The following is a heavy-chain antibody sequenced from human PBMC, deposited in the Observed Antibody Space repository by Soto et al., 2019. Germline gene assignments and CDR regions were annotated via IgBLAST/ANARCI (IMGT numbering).Heavy chain of an antibody. J-gene: IGHJ4*02. V-gene: IGHV4-34*01. Sequence: PSETLSLTCAVYGGSFSGYYWSWIRQPPGKGLEWIGEINHSGSTNYNPSLKSRVTISVDTSKNQFSLKLSSVTAADTAVYYCARGGIAARPFDYWGQGTLVTVS. D-gene: IGHD6-6*01. CDR2: INHSGST. CDR1: GGSFSGYY. CDR3: ARGGIAARPFDY.